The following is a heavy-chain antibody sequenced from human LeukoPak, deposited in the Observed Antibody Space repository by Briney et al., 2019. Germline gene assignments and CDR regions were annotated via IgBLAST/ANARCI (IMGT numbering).Heavy chain of an antibody. CDR2: INPNSGGT. CDR3: ARPYCSSTSCSWFDP. V-gene: IGHV1-2*02. Sequence: GASVKVSCKASGYTFTGYYMHWVRQAPGQGLEWMGWINPNSGGTNYAQKFQGRATMTRDTSISTAYMELSRLRSDDTDVYYCARPYCSSTSCSWFDPWGQGTLVTVSS. J-gene: IGHJ5*02. CDR1: GYTFTGYY. D-gene: IGHD2-2*01.